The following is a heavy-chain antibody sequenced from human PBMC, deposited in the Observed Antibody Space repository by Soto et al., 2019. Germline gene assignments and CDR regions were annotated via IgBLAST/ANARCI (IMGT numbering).Heavy chain of an antibody. D-gene: IGHD3-10*01. CDR3: ATIKLGSNRLDY. CDR1: GGSISSGDYY. CDR2: IYYSGST. V-gene: IGHV4-30-4*01. Sequence: QVQLQESGPGLVKPSQTLSLTCTVSGGSISSGDYYWSWIRQPPGKGLEWIGYIYYSGSTYYNPAHKSRVTITANTSKHHFSLKLSSVTAADTAVYYCATIKLGSNRLDYWGQGTLVTVSS. J-gene: IGHJ4*02.